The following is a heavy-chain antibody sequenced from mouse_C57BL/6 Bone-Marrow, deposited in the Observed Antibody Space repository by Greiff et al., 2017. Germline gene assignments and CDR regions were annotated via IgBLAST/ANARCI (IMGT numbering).Heavy chain of an antibody. CDR2: IHPNSGST. Sequence: QVQLKQPGAELVKPGASVKLSCKASGYTFTSYWMHWVKQRPGQGLEWIGMIHPNSGSTNYNEKFKSKATLTVDKSSSTAYMQLSSLTSEDSAAYYCARSGGNYFDYWGQGTTLTVSS. CDR3: ARSGGNYFDY. J-gene: IGHJ2*01. V-gene: IGHV1-64*01. D-gene: IGHD3-2*02. CDR1: GYTFTSYW.